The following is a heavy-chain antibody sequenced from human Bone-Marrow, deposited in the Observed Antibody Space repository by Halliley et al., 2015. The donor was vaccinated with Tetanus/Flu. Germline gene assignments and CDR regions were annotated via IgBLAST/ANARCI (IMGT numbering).Heavy chain of an antibody. CDR2: ISAYNGNT. V-gene: IGHV1-18*01. J-gene: IGHJ4*02. D-gene: IGHD3-16*01. CDR3: ARDYEDIWEDY. Sequence: LEWMGWISAYNGNTNYAQNLQGRVAMTTDASTSTAYMELRSLRSDDTALYYCARDYEDIWEDYWGQGTLVTVSS.